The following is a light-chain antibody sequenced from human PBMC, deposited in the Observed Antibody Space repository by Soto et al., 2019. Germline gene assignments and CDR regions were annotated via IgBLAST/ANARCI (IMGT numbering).Light chain of an antibody. CDR2: GAS. CDR1: QSVSSRY. V-gene: IGKV3-20*01. CDR3: QQFGSSSYT. J-gene: IGKJ2*01. Sequence: EIVLTQSPGTLSLSAGERATLSCRASQSVSSRYLAWYQQKSGQAPRLLVSGASSRASGIPVRFSGSGSGTDFTLTISGREPEDFAVYYCQQFGSSSYTFCQETKLEIK.